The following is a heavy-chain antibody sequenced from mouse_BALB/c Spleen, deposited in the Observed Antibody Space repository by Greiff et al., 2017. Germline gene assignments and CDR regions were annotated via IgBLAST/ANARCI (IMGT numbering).Heavy chain of an antibody. CDR3: VRRPDGTGGLAY. J-gene: IGHJ3*01. D-gene: IGHD2-3*01. CDR1: GFTFNTYA. V-gene: IGHV10-1*02. CDR2: IRSKSNNYAT. Sequence: EVKVVESGGGLVQPKGSLKLSCAASGFTFNTYAMNWVRQAPGKGLEWVARIRSKSNNYATYYADSVKDRFTISRDASQSMLYLQMNNLKTEDTAMYFCVRRPDGTGGLAYWGQGTLVTVSA.